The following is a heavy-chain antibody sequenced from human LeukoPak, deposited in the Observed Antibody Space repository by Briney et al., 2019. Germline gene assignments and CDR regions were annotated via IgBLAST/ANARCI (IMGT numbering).Heavy chain of an antibody. CDR2: ISSSSSYI. Sequence: GGSLRLSCAASGFTFSSYSMNWVRQAPGKGMEWVSSISSSSSYIYYADSVKGRFTISRDNAKNSLYLQMNSPRAEDTAVYYCARDSSSCCSFDYWGQGTLVTVSS. D-gene: IGHD2-2*01. V-gene: IGHV3-21*01. CDR1: GFTFSSYS. CDR3: ARDSSSCCSFDY. J-gene: IGHJ4*02.